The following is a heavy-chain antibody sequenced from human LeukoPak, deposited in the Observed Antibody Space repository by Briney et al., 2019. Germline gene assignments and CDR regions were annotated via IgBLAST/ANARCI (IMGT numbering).Heavy chain of an antibody. CDR3: TTGIVVVPAAMDRVDY. CDR2: IKSKTDGGTT. J-gene: IGHJ4*02. D-gene: IGHD2-2*01. V-gene: IGHV3-15*01. Sequence: GGSLRLSCAASGFTFSNAWMSWVHQAPGKGLEWVGRIKSKTDGGTTDYAAPVKGRFTISRDDSKNTLYLQMNSLKTEDTAVYYCTTGIVVVPAAMDRVDYWGQGTLVTVSS. CDR1: GFTFSNAW.